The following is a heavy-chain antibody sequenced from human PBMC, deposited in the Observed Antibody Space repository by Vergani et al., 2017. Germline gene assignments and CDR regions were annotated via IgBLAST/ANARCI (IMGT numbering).Heavy chain of an antibody. V-gene: IGHV3-30*02. CDR2: IGKDGINT. D-gene: IGHD1-7*01. J-gene: IGHJ4*02. CDR1: GVTFSNFG. Sequence: QVQLVESAGGVVQPGGSLRLSCAASGVTFSNFGMHWIRQAPGKGLEWLAYIGKDGINTRYRDAVKGRFTVSRDNSKDILYLQMDSLRTGNTALYYCAKYLRDATDELPDSWGPGTLIIVSS. CDR3: AKYLRDATDELPDS.